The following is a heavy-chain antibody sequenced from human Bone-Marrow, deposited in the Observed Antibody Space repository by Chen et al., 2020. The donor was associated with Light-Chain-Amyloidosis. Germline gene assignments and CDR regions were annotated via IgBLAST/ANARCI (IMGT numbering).Heavy chain of an antibody. CDR2: IYSGGST. V-gene: IGHV3-53*01. CDR3: ARVRVAARRRDLYYFDY. Sequence: EVQLVESGGGLIQPGGSLRLSCAASGFTVSSNYMSWVRQAPGKGLEWVSVIYSGGSTYYADSLKGRFTISRDNSKNTLYLQMNSLRAEDTAVYYCARVRVAARRRDLYYFDYWGQGTLVTVSS. CDR1: GFTVSSNY. J-gene: IGHJ4*02. D-gene: IGHD2-15*01.